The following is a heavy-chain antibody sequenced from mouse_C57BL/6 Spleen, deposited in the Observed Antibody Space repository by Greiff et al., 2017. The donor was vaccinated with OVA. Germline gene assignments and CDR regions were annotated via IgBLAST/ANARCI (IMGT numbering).Heavy chain of an antibody. CDR1: GYTFTSYW. CDR3: ARGLTGTGYFDV. D-gene: IGHD4-1*01. CDR2: IDPSDSYT. J-gene: IGHJ1*03. V-gene: IGHV1-50*01. Sequence: QVQLQQSGAELVKPGASVKLSCKASGYTFTSYWMQWVKQRPGQGLEWIGEIDPSDSYTNYNQKFKGKATLTVDTSSSTAYMQLSSLTSEDSAVYYCARGLTGTGYFDVWGTGTTVTVSS.